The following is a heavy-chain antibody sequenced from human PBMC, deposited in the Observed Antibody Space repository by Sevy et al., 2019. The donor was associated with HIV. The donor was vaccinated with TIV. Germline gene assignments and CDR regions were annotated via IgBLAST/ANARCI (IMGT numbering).Heavy chain of an antibody. J-gene: IGHJ4*02. Sequence: ASVEVSCKASGGTFNNYGINWVRQAPGQGLKWMGGILPLSGLVNYAQNLQGRVAITADESTRTVYMELSSLRFEDTAVYYCARDRPCGGDCYFLDSWGRGALVTVSS. D-gene: IGHD2-21*01. V-gene: IGHV1-69*13. CDR3: ARDRPCGGDCYFLDS. CDR2: ILPLSGLV. CDR1: GGTFNNYG.